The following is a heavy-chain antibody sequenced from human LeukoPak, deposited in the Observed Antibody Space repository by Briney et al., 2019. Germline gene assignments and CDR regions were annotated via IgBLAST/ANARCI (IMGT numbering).Heavy chain of an antibody. V-gene: IGHV4-61*01. D-gene: IGHD3-10*01. CDR1: GGSVSSGTYY. CDR2: IYYSGST. Sequence: SETLSLTCTVSGGSVSSGTYYWSWIRQPPGEGLEWIGYIYYSGSTNYNPSLKSRVTISVDTSKNQFSLKLSSVTAADTAVYYCARVAWFGELSPFDIWGQGTMVTVSS. J-gene: IGHJ3*02. CDR3: ARVAWFGELSPFDI.